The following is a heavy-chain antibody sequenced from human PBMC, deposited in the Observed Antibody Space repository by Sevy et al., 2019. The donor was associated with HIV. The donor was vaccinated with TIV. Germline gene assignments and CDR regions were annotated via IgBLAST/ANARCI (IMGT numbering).Heavy chain of an antibody. CDR2: ITASGTRT. V-gene: IGHV3-23*01. Sequence: GGSLRLSCAASGFTFSSYAVSWVRQAPGKGLEWVSAITASGTRTYYADSVKGRFTISRDNSKNTLYLQMNTLRAEDTAIHYCAKAPPGSSNWAFDYWGQGTLVTVSS. CDR1: GFTFSSYA. D-gene: IGHD6-13*01. CDR3: AKAPPGSSNWAFDY. J-gene: IGHJ4*02.